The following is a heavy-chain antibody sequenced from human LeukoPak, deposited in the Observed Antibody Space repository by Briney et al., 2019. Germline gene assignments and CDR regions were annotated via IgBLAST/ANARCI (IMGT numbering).Heavy chain of an antibody. CDR2: IHYTGTT. V-gene: IGHV4-59*01. CDR1: GDSINTYY. D-gene: IGHD3-3*01. Sequence: SETLSLTCTISGDSINTYYWSWIRQSPGKGLEWIAYIHYTGTTKYNPSLKSRVTMSVDTSKNQFSLKLSSVTAADTAVYYCARDRRDQGFSEYYFDYWGQGTLVTVSS. CDR3: ARDRRDQGFSEYYFDY. J-gene: IGHJ4*02.